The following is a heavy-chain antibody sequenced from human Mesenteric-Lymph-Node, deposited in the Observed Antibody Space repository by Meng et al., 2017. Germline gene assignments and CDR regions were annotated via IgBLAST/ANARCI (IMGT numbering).Heavy chain of an antibody. Sequence: ASAKVSCKASGYTFTSYDISWVRQAPGQGLEGMGWISAYNGNTNYAQKPQGRVTMTTDTSTSTAYMELRSLTSDDTAMYFCARGFYFGSTSCQYYYYGMEVWGQGTTVTVSS. D-gene: IGHD2-2*01. J-gene: IGHJ6*02. CDR2: ISAYNGNT. CDR1: GYTFTSYD. CDR3: ARGFYFGSTSCQYYYYGMEV. V-gene: IGHV1-18*01.